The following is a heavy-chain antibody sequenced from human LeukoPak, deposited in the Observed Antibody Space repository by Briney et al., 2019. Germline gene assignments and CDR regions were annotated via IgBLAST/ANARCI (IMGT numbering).Heavy chain of an antibody. D-gene: IGHD2-8*01. V-gene: IGHV4-39*01. CDR2: IYYSGST. CDR3: ARHVEATKYYFDY. Sequence: SETLSLTXTVSGGSISSSSYYWGWIRQPPGKGLEWIGSIYYSGSTYYNPSLKSRVTISVDTSKNQFSLKLSSVTAADTAVYYCARHVEATKYYFDYWGQGTLVTVSS. CDR1: GGSISSSSYY. J-gene: IGHJ4*02.